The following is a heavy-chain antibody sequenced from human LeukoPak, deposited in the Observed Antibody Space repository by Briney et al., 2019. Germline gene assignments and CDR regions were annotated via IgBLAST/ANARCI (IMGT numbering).Heavy chain of an antibody. CDR2: IKEDGSEK. CDR3: ARGITIFGVVIGH. V-gene: IGHV3-7*04. Sequence: GGSRRLSCAASGFMFSSYWMTWVRQAPGKGLEWVANIKEDGSEKYYVDSVKGRSTISRDNARNSLYLQMNSLRAEDTAVYYCARGITIFGVVIGHWGQGTLVTVSS. D-gene: IGHD3-3*01. CDR1: GFMFSSYW. J-gene: IGHJ4*02.